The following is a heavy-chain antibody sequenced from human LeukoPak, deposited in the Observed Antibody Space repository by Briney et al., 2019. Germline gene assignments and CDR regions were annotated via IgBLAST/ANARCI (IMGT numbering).Heavy chain of an antibody. V-gene: IGHV3-21*01. D-gene: IGHD2-2*01. CDR3: ARDLTSTGHAFDI. J-gene: IGHJ3*02. CDR1: GFIFSSYS. Sequence: GGSLRLSCAASGFIFSSYSMYWVRQAPGKGLEWVWSISSSSSYIYYADSVKGRFTISRDNAKNSLYLQMNSLTGDDTALYYCARDLTSTGHAFDIWGQGTMVTVSS. CDR2: ISSSSSYI.